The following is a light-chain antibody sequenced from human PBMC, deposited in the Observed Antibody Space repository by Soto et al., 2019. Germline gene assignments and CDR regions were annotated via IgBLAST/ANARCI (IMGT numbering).Light chain of an antibody. CDR2: GAS. CDR3: QQYGGSPRT. CDR1: QSICGNF. Sequence: EIVLTQSPGTLSLSPGEGATLSCRASQSICGNFLAWYQQRRGQAPRLLIHGASNRATGIPDRFSGSGSGTDFTLTINRLEHEDFAVYYCQQYGGSPRTFGQGTKVEVK. V-gene: IGKV3-20*01. J-gene: IGKJ1*01.